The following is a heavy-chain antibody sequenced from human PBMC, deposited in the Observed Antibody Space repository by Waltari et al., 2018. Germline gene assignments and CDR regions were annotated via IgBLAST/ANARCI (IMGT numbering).Heavy chain of an antibody. CDR1: GDSITSYY. Sequence: QVQLQESGPGLVKPSETLSLTCTVSGDSITSYYWNWIRQPPGKGLEWIAYIYHSGSTTYNPSLKSRVTLSIDMSKNQFSLNLTSVTAADTAVYYCARGNALDFWGQGTLVTVSS. V-gene: IGHV4-59*01. J-gene: IGHJ3*01. CDR3: ARGNALDF. CDR2: IYHSGST.